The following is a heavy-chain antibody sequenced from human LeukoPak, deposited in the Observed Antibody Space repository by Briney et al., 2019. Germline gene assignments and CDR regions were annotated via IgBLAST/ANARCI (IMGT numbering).Heavy chain of an antibody. J-gene: IGHJ4*02. CDR1: GFTFSSYA. V-gene: IGHV3-15*01. CDR3: AKSRVSCYFDY. CDR2: IKSKTDGGTT. D-gene: IGHD6-6*01. Sequence: GGSLRLSCGASGFTFSSYAMHWVRQAPGKGLEWVGRIKSKTDGGTTDYAAPVKGRFTISRDDSKNTLYLQMNSLRAEDTAVYYCAKSRVSCYFDYWGQGTLVTVSS.